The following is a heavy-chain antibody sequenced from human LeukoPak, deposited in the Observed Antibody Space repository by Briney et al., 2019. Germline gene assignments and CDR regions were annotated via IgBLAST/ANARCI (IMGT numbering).Heavy chain of an antibody. D-gene: IGHD4-23*01. J-gene: IGHJ5*02. Sequence: SETLSLTCAVSGGSISSSNWWSWVRQPPGKGLEWIGEIYHSGSTNYNPSLKSRVTISVDKSKNQFSLKLSSVTAADTAVYYCARLGGDYGGWFDPWGQGTLVTVSS. CDR1: GGSISSSNW. CDR3: ARLGGDYGGWFDP. CDR2: IYHSGST. V-gene: IGHV4-4*02.